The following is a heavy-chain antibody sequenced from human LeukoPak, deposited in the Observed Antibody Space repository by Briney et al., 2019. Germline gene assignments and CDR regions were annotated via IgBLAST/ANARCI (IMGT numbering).Heavy chain of an antibody. CDR3: ARDKDYYDSSGYDY. D-gene: IGHD3-22*01. CDR2: INPNSGGT. V-gene: IGHV1-2*02. Sequence: ASVKVSCKASGYTFTGYYMHWVRQAPGQGLEWMGWINPNSGGTNYAQKFQGRVTMTTDTSTSTAYMELRSLRSDDTAVYYCARDKDYYDSSGYDYWGQGTLVTVSS. CDR1: GYTFTGYY. J-gene: IGHJ4*02.